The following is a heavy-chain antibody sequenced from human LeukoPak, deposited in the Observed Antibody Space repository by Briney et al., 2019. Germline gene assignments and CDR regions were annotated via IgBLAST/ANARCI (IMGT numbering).Heavy chain of an antibody. Sequence: TGGSLRLSCAASGFTFSDYYMSWIRQAPGKGLEWVSYISSSGSTIYYADSVKGRFTISRDNAKNSLYLQMNSLRAEDTAVYYCARYYDSSGYYPHLDYWGQGTLVTVSS. CDR1: GFTFSDYY. D-gene: IGHD3-22*01. CDR3: ARYYDSSGYYPHLDY. J-gene: IGHJ4*02. V-gene: IGHV3-11*01. CDR2: ISSSGSTI.